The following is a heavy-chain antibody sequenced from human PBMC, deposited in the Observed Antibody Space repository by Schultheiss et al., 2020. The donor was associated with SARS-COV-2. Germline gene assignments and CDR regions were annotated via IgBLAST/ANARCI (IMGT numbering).Heavy chain of an antibody. CDR2: IYYSGST. CDR1: GGSISSSSYY. CDR3: ARASLSGLVYADYYYYYGMDV. Sequence: SETLSLTCTVSGGSISSSSYYWSWIRQHPGKGLEWIGYIYYSGSTNYNPSLKSRVTISVDTSKNQFSLKLSSVTAADTAVYYCARASLSGLVYADYYYYYGMDVWGQGTTVTVSS. J-gene: IGHJ6*02. V-gene: IGHV4-61*01. D-gene: IGHD2-8*01.